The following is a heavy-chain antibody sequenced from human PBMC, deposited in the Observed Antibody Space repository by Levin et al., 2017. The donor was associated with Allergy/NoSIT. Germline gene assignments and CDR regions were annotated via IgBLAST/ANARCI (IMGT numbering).Heavy chain of an antibody. V-gene: IGHV3-30*04. CDR1: GFIFRNYA. Sequence: HPGGSLRLSCAASGFIFRNYAIHWVRQAPGKGLEWVALASHDGRNNYIADSVKGRFSVSRDNPKNTMSLEVNSLRVEDTAVYYCARQLFSYNSGWFDLWGQGTLVTVSS. D-gene: IGHD6-19*01. CDR3: ARQLFSYNSGWFDL. CDR2: ASHDGRNN. J-gene: IGHJ5*02.